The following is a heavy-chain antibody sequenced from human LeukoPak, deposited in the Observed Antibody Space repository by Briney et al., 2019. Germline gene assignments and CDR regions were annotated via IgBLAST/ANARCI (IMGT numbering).Heavy chain of an antibody. J-gene: IGHJ4*02. CDR2: INPNSGGT. CDR1: GYTFTGYY. Sequence: GASVKVSCKASGYTFTGYYMRWVRQAPGQGLEWMGWINPNSGGTNYAQKFQGRVTMTRDTSISTAYMELSRLRSDDTAVYYCARDSYSSGSNGDFDYWGQGTLVTVSS. CDR3: ARDSYSSGSNGDFDY. V-gene: IGHV1-2*02. D-gene: IGHD6-19*01.